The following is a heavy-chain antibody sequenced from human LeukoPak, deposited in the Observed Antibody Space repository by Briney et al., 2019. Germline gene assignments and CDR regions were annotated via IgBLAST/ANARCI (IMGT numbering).Heavy chain of an antibody. V-gene: IGHV1-2*02. D-gene: IGHD6-13*01. CDR2: INPNSGGT. CDR3: ARVYSSLYYYYMDV. CDR1: GHTFTGYY. Sequence: ASVKVSCKASGHTFTGYYMHWVRQAPGQGLEWMGWINPNSGGTNYAQKFQGRVTMTRDTSISTAYMELSRLRSDDTAVYYCARVYSSLYYYYMDVWGKGTTVTVSS. J-gene: IGHJ6*03.